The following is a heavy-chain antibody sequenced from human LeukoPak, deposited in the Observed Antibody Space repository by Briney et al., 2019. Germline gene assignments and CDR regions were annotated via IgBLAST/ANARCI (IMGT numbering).Heavy chain of an antibody. D-gene: IGHD2-2*01. CDR2: ISAYNGNT. V-gene: IGHV1-18*01. CDR3: ARDKAAVPAAMSDY. CDR1: GYTFTSYG. J-gene: IGHJ4*02. Sequence: ASVKVSCKASGYTFTSYGISWVRQAPGQGLEWMGWISAYNGNTNHAQKLQGRVTMTTDTSTSTAYMELRSLRSDDTAVYYCARDKAAVPAAMSDYWGQGTLVTVSS.